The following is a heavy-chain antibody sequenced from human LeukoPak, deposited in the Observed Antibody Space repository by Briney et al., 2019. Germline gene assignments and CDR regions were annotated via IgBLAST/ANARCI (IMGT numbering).Heavy chain of an antibody. CDR1: GYTFTSYD. J-gene: IGHJ4*02. CDR2: IHPNSGYT. D-gene: IGHD2-8*01. Sequence: GASVKVSCKASGYTFTSYDINWVRQAPGQGLEWMGWIHPNSGYTVYAQKFQGRVTMTSNTSTRTAYMDLTSLRSEDTAVYYCARVQMVYAIPTGYFDYWGQGTLVTVSS. V-gene: IGHV1-8*01. CDR3: ARVQMVYAIPTGYFDY.